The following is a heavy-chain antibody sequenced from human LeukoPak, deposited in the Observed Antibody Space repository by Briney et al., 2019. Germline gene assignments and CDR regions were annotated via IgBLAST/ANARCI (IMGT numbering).Heavy chain of an antibody. Sequence: PGGSLRLSCAASGFTFSNVWMSWLRQAPGEGVEWVGRIRRKTDGETTDHAAPVKGRFTISRDDSKNTLYLQMNSLKTEDTAVYYCVTDLVIKGYFDYWGQGALVTVSS. V-gene: IGHV3-15*01. CDR1: GFTFSNVW. J-gene: IGHJ4*02. D-gene: IGHD2-21*01. CDR2: IRRKTDGETT. CDR3: VTDLVIKGYFDY.